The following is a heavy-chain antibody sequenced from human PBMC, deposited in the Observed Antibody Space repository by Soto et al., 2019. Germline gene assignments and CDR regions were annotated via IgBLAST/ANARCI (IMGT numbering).Heavy chain of an antibody. CDR3: ARSNDFWNGYYYYYYYMDV. D-gene: IGHD3-3*01. CDR2: IKQDGSEK. V-gene: IGHV3-7*01. J-gene: IGHJ6*03. CDR1: GFTFSSYW. Sequence: GGSLRLSCAASGFTFSSYWMSWVRQAPGKGLEWVANIKQDGSEKYYADSVKGRFTISRDNAKNSLYLQMNSLRAEDTAVYYCARSNDFWNGYYYYYYYMDVWGKGTTVTVSS.